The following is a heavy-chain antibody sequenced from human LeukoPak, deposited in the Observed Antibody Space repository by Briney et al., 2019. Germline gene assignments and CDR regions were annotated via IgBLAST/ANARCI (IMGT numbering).Heavy chain of an antibody. J-gene: IGHJ4*02. Sequence: SSETLSLTCSVSGGSISTYFWSWIRQPPGKGLEWIGYIHDSGSTNYNPSLKSRVTISVDTSKNQFSLKLSSVTAADTAVYYCARHDSPEITMIVDYYFDYWGQGTLVTVSS. V-gene: IGHV4-59*08. D-gene: IGHD3-22*01. CDR3: ARHDSPEITMIVDYYFDY. CDR2: IHDSGST. CDR1: GGSISTYF.